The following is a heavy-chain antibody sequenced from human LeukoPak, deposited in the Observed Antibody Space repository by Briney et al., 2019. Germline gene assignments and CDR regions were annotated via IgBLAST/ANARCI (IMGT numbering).Heavy chain of an antibody. CDR3: AHSGSYYRIDY. CDR2: ISGSGGST. CDR1: GFTFSSYW. Sequence: GGSLRLSCAASGFTFSSYWMHWVRQAPGKGLEWVSAISGSGGSTYYADSVKGRFTISRDNSKNTLYLQMNSLRAEDTAVYYCAHSGSYYRIDYWGQGTLVTVSS. D-gene: IGHD3-10*01. J-gene: IGHJ4*02. V-gene: IGHV3-23*01.